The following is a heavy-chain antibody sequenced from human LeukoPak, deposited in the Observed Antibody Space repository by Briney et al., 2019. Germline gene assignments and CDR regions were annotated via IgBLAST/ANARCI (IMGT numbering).Heavy chain of an antibody. V-gene: IGHV4-30-2*01. CDR3: ARTRGYSYGKSKGIDY. CDR1: GGSISSGGYS. Sequence: KPSETLSLTCAVSGGSISSGGYSWSWIRQPRGKGLEWIGYIYHSGSTYYNPSLKSRVTISVDRSKNQFSLKLSSVTAADTAVYYCARTRGYSYGKSKGIDYWGQGTLVTVSS. CDR2: IYHSGST. J-gene: IGHJ4*02. D-gene: IGHD5-18*01.